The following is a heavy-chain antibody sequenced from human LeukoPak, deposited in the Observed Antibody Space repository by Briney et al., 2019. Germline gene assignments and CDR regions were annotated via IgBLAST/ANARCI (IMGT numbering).Heavy chain of an antibody. CDR2: ITPMFGTA. CDR3: ARDPGILTGHYLYYYYGMDV. CDR1: GGTFSRHT. J-gene: IGHJ6*02. D-gene: IGHD3-9*01. Sequence: GASVKVSCKASGGTFSRHTISWVRQSPGQGLEWMGGITPMFGTANYAQKFQGRVTITADESTSTAYMELSSLRSEDTAVYYCARDPGILTGHYLYYYYGMDVWGQGTTVTVSS. V-gene: IGHV1-69*13.